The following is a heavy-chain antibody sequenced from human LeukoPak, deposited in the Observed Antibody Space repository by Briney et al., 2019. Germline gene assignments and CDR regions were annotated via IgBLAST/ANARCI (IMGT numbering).Heavy chain of an antibody. V-gene: IGHV3-30-3*01. Sequence: GGSLRLSCAASGFTFSSYAMHWVRQAPVKGLEWVAVISYDGSNKYYADSVKGRFTISRDNSKNTLYLQMNSLRAEDTAVYYCARDVWFGELLFPRSDYWGQGTLVTVSS. D-gene: IGHD3-10*01. CDR2: ISYDGSNK. CDR1: GFTFSSYA. J-gene: IGHJ4*02. CDR3: ARDVWFGELLFPRSDY.